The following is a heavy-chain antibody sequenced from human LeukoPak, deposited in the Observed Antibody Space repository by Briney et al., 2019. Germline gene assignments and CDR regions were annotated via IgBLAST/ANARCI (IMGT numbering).Heavy chain of an antibody. V-gene: IGHV3-23*01. Sequence: PGGSLRLSCAASGFTFSSYAMSWVRQAPGKGLDWFSPFSGSGGSTYYADSVKGRFTISRDNSKNTLYLQMNSLRAEDTAVYYCAKVSRSPYDSSGSFDYWGQGTLVTVSS. D-gene: IGHD3-22*01. CDR2: FSGSGGST. CDR3: AKVSRSPYDSSGSFDY. J-gene: IGHJ4*02. CDR1: GFTFSSYA.